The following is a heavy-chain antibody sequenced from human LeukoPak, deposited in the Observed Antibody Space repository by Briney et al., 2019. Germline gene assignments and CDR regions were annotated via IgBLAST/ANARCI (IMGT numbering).Heavy chain of an antibody. CDR2: INWNGGST. V-gene: IGHV3-20*04. D-gene: IGHD3-10*01. CDR3: AKAHVPTMIRGVVSSD. Sequence: GGSLRLSCAASGFTFDDYDMSWVRQAPGKELEWVSGINWNGGSTGYADSVRGRFTISRDYSKDTLFLQMNSLRAEDTALYYCAKAHVPTMIRGVVSSDWGQGTLVTVSS. J-gene: IGHJ4*02. CDR1: GFTFDDYD.